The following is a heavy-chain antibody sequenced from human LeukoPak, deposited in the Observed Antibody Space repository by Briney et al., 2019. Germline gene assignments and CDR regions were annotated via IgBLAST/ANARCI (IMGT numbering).Heavy chain of an antibody. CDR1: GFTFSSYG. D-gene: IGHD2-15*01. CDR2: IWYDGSNK. Sequence: PGGSLRLSCPASGFTFSSYGIHWVRQAPGKGLEWVALIWYDGSNKYYADSVKDRFTISRDNSKNTLYLQMNSLRAENTAVYYCARGCSGGSCFARADYWGQGTLVTVSS. J-gene: IGHJ4*02. CDR3: ARGCSGGSCFARADY. V-gene: IGHV3-33*01.